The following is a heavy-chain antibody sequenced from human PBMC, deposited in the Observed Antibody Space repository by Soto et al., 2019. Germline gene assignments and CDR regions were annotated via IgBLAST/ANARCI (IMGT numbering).Heavy chain of an antibody. CDR2: ISSSSSTI. D-gene: IGHD2-2*01. V-gene: IGHV3-48*01. CDR3: GRCSGTSCHLGADF. CDR1: GFTFSNSG. Sequence: EVQLVESGGGLVQPGGSLRLSCAASGFTFSNSGMNWVRQAPGKGLEWVSYISSSSSTIRYADSVKGRFTISRDNSRNTLHLQMNSLRAEDTAVYYCGRCSGTSCHLGADFWGQGTLVIVSS. J-gene: IGHJ4*02.